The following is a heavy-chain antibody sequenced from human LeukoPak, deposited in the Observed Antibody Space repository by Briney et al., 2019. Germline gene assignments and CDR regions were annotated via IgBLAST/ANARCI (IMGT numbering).Heavy chain of an antibody. CDR2: ISGSGGST. CDR3: AKSPPGVYSSSPYFDY. CDR1: GITFSAYA. D-gene: IGHD6-13*01. V-gene: IGHV3-23*01. J-gene: IGHJ4*02. Sequence: GGSLRLSCAASGITFSAYAMTWVRQAPGKGLEWVSTISGSGGSTYYADSVKGRFTISRDNSKNTLYLQMSSLKAEDTAVYYCAKSPPGVYSSSPYFDYWGQGTLVTVSS.